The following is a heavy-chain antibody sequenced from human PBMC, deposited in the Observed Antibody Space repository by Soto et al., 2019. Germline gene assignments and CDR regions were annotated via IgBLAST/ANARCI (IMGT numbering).Heavy chain of an antibody. V-gene: IGHV4-59*01. J-gene: IGHJ6*02. D-gene: IGHD3-10*01. CDR1: GGSISRYY. Sequence: SETLSLTCTVSGGSISRYYWSWIRQPPGKGLEWIGYIYYSGSTNYNPSLKSRVTISVDTSKNQFSLKLSSVTAADTAVYYCARGRCTYCGSWSYYSEHRYGMDVWSQGTSVTVS. CDR3: ARGRCTYCGSWSYYSEHRYGMDV. CDR2: IYYSGST.